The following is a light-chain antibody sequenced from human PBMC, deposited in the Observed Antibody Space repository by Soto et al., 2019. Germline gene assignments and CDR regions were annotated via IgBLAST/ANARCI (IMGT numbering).Light chain of an antibody. CDR1: QTIMTY. V-gene: IGKV1-5*01. J-gene: IGKJ1*01. CDR2: DAS. Sequence: DIQMTQSPSSLSASVGDEVTINCRASQTIMTYLNWYQLKPGKAPKLLIYDASSLESGVPSRFSGSGSGTEFTLTISSLQPDDFATYYCQQYTGYSRTFGQGTKVDIK. CDR3: QQYTGYSRT.